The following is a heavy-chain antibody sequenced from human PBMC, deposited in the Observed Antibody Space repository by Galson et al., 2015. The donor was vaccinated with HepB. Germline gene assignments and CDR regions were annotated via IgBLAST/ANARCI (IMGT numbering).Heavy chain of an antibody. V-gene: IGHV3-30*04. CDR2: ISYDGSNK. CDR1: GFTFSSYA. CDR3: ARDRRGEQLVLYYYYYGMDV. D-gene: IGHD6-13*01. Sequence: SLRLSCAASGFTFSSYAMHWVRQAPGKGLGWVAVISYDGSNKYYADSVKGRFTISRDNSKNTLYLQMNSLRAEDTAVYYCARDRRGEQLVLYYYYYGMDVWGQGTTVTVSS. J-gene: IGHJ6*02.